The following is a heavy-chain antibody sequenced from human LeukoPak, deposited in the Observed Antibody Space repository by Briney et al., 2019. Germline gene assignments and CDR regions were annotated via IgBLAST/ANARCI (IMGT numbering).Heavy chain of an antibody. CDR2: IQPAGNDK. V-gene: IGHV3-30*02. CDR1: GFTFNNYG. CDR3: AKRDGETEFEY. Sequence: PGGSLRLSCAASGFTFNNYGMHWVRQAPGKGLEWVALIQPAGNDKYYADSVKGRFTVSRDNSKNTLYLQLNSLKVEDTAVYYCAKRDGETEFEYWGQGTLVTVSS. J-gene: IGHJ4*02. D-gene: IGHD3-10*01.